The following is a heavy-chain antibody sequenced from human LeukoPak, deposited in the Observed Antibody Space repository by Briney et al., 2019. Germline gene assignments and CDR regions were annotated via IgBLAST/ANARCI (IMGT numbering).Heavy chain of an antibody. V-gene: IGHV4-39*07. CDR1: GGSISSSSYY. CDR2: IYYSGST. J-gene: IGHJ4*02. D-gene: IGHD3-3*01. CDR3: ARNYDFWSGYYTLDY. Sequence: PSETLSLTCTVSGGSISSSSYYWGWIRQPPGKGLDRIGSIYYSGSTYYNPSLKSRVTISVDTSKNQFSLKLSSVTAADTAVYYCARNYDFWSGYYTLDYWGQGTLVTVSS.